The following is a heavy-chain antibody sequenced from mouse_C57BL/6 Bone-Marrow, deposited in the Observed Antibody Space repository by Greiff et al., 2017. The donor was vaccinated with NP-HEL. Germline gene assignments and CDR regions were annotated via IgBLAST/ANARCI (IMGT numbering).Heavy chain of an antibody. J-gene: IGHJ1*03. D-gene: IGHD1-1*01. CDR3: ARGDGSSYWYFDV. V-gene: IGHV1-36*01. CDR1: GFTFTDYY. CDR2: VYPYNGVT. Sequence: EVQLQQSGPVLVKPGPSVKISCKASGFTFTDYYMHWVKPSHGKSLEWIGLVYPYNGVTTYNQKFKDKATLTVDTSSSTAYMELNSLTSEDSAVYYCARGDGSSYWYFDVWGTGTTVTVSS.